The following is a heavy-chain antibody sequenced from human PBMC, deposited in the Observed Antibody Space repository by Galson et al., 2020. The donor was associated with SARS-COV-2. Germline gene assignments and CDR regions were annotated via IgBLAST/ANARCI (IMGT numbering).Heavy chain of an antibody. J-gene: IGHJ4*02. V-gene: IGHV3-64*01. D-gene: IGHD1-26*01. CDR3: ARNADGSNDY. Sequence: QLGESLKISCTASGFTFSNYVMHWVRQAPGKGLEYVSAISSNGGTIYYANSVKGRFTISRDNSKNTLYLQMGSLSAEDMGIYYCARNADGSNDYWGQGTLVTVSS. CDR2: ISSNGGTI. CDR1: GFTFSNYV.